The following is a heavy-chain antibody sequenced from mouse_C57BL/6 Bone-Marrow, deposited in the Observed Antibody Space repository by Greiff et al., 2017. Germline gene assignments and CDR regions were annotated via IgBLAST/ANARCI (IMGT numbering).Heavy chain of an antibody. CDR2: ISSGSSTI. Sequence: EVQGVESGGGLVKPGGSLKLSCAASGFTFSDYGMHWVRQAPEKGLEWVAYISSGSSTIYYADTVKGRFTISRDNAKNTLFLQMTSLKSEDTAMYYCARGYRSSRLYYYAMDYWGQGTSVTVSS. CDR1: GFTFSDYG. D-gene: IGHD1-1*01. J-gene: IGHJ4*01. V-gene: IGHV5-17*01. CDR3: ARGYRSSRLYYYAMDY.